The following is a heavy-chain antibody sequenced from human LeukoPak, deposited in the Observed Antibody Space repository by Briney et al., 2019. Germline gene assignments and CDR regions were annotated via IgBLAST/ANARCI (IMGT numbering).Heavy chain of an antibody. J-gene: IGHJ4*02. CDR2: INPYSGDT. CDR1: GYTFTGYH. D-gene: IGHD6-13*01. CDR3: ARDQGSLTRSWYTGY. Sequence: ASVKVSCKAFGYTFTGYHIHWVRQAPGLGLEWMGRINPYSGDTNFAQKFQGRVTMTRDTSITTAYMDLSSLTPDDTAVYFCARDQGSLTRSWYTGYWGQGTQVTVSS. V-gene: IGHV1-2*06.